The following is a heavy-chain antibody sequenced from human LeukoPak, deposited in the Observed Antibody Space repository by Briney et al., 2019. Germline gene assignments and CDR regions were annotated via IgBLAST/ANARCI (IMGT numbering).Heavy chain of an antibody. V-gene: IGHV4-59*08. Sequence: SETLSLTCAVYGGSFSGYYWSWIRQPPGKGLEWIGYIFYSGSTNYNPSLKSRVTMSVDTSKNQFSLKLSSVTAADTAVYYCARLRRSRLAEFDYWGQGTLVTVSS. CDR3: ARLRRSRLAEFDY. J-gene: IGHJ4*02. CDR2: IFYSGST. D-gene: IGHD3-3*02. CDR1: GGSFSGYY.